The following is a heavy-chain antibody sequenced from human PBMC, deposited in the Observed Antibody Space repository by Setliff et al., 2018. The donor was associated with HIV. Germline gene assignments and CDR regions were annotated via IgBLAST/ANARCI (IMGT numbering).Heavy chain of an antibody. D-gene: IGHD2-8*01. J-gene: IGHJ4*02. V-gene: IGHV3-15*01. CDR2: ISSEAQGGAI. CDR1: GFTVTNTW. CDR3: ARAVYGSDSLLES. Sequence: GGSLRLSCAVSGFTVTNTWMSWARQAPGKGLEWVGHISSEAQGGAIEYVEPVKGRFTISRDDSRNTLYLDMNSLKTEDTAAYYCARAVYGSDSLLESWGQGTLVTVSS.